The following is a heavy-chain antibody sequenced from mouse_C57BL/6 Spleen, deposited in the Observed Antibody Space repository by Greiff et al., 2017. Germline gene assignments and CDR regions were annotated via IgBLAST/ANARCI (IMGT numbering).Heavy chain of an antibody. CDR2: IWSGGGT. D-gene: IGHD3-1*01. CDR1: GFSLTSYG. Sequence: VKLLESGPGLVQPSQSLSITCTVSGFSLTSYGVHWVRQSPGKGLEWMGVIWSGGGTDYNAAFISRRSISKDNSKSQVFFKMNSLQADDAAIYYCARNRVFDDFDYWGQGTTLTVSS. J-gene: IGHJ2*01. CDR3: ARNRVFDDFDY. V-gene: IGHV2-2*01.